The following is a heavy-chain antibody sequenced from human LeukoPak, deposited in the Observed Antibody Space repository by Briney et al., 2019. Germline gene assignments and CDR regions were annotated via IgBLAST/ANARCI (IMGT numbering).Heavy chain of an antibody. J-gene: IGHJ6*03. CDR2: IRYDGSNK. Sequence: GGSLRLSCAASGFTFSSYGMHWVRQAPGKGLEWVAFIRYDGSNKYYADSVKGRFTISRDNSKNTLYLQMNSLRAEDTAVYYCARFAAGGSYYYYMDVWGKGTTVTVSS. D-gene: IGHD3-10*01. V-gene: IGHV3-30*02. CDR3: ARFAAGGSYYYYMDV. CDR1: GFTFSSYG.